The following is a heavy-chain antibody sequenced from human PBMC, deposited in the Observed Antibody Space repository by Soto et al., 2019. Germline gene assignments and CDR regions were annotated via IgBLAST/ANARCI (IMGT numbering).Heavy chain of an antibody. CDR3: AREALHDSSSYYDDFDS. Sequence: KVSCKASGYTFTSYALHWVRQAPGQRLEWMGWINAGNGNTKYSQKFQGRVTITRDTSATTAYMEMSSLRSEDTAVYYCAREALHDSSSYYDDFDSWGQGTLVTVSS. CDR1: GYTFTSYA. V-gene: IGHV1-3*01. J-gene: IGHJ4*02. CDR2: INAGNGNT. D-gene: IGHD3-22*01.